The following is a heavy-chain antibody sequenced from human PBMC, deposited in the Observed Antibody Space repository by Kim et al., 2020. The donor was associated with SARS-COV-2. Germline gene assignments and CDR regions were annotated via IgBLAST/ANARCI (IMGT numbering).Heavy chain of an antibody. CDR2: MSPNSGGI. CDR3: AKDVFTMMRSSSGIVDV. CDR1: GFTFTDYF. D-gene: IGHD2-15*01. V-gene: IGHV1-2*06. Sequence: ASVKVSCKTSGFTFTDYFIHWVRQAPGQGLEWVGRMSPNSGGIVYAKKFQGRVALTRDTPVSTAYMELGSLKPDDTAVYYCAKDVFTMMRSSSGIVDVWGQGSLVTVSS. J-gene: IGHJ4*02.